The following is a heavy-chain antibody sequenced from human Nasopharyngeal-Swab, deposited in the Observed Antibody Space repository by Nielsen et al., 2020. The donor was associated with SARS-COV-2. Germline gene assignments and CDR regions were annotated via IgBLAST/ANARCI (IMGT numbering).Heavy chain of an antibody. J-gene: IGHJ4*02. V-gene: IGHV4-59*01. D-gene: IGHD4-17*01. Sequence: SETLSLTCTASGGSISSYYWSWIRQPPGKGLEWIGYIYYSGSTNYNPSPKSRVTTSVDTSKNQFSLKLSSVTAADTAVYYCAREDGDYVDYWGQGTLVTVSS. CDR1: GGSISSYY. CDR3: AREDGDYVDY. CDR2: IYYSGST.